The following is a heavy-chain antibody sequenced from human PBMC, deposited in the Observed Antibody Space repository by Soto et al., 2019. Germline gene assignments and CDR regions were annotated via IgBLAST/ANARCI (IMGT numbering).Heavy chain of an antibody. CDR3: AIGGSHHGFDV. CDR1: GFTFRTYW. CDR2: IDNDGNYI. Sequence: EVQVVESGGGLVQPGESLRLSCAGSGFTFRTYWMHWVRQAPGKGLVWVSRIDNDGNYIIYAYSVKGRFTISRCNAKNTLSLQMNSLRADDTAVYYCAIGGSHHGFDVWGQGTLVTVSS. J-gene: IGHJ3*01. V-gene: IGHV3-74*01.